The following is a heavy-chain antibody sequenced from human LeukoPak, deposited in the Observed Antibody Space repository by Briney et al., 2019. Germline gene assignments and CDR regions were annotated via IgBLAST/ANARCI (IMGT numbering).Heavy chain of an antibody. CDR1: GFIFSNYY. J-gene: IGHJ4*02. D-gene: IGHD3-22*01. V-gene: IGHV3-20*04. Sequence: GGSLRLSCAASGFIFSNYYMHWVRQAPGKGLEWVSGINWNGGSTGYADSVKGRFTISRDNAKNSLYLQMNSLRAEDTALYYCARVGSPITMIPDDYYFDYWGQGTLVTVSS. CDR3: ARVGSPITMIPDDYYFDY. CDR2: INWNGGST.